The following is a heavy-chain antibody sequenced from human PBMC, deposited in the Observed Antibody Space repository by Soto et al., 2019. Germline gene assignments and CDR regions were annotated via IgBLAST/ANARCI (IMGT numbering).Heavy chain of an antibody. CDR2: VSAYNRNT. CDR1: GYTFSNYG. J-gene: IGHJ4*02. D-gene: IGHD1-26*01. Sequence: QVRLVQSGPEVKKPGASVKVSCNGSGYTFSNYGVTWVRQAPGQGLERLGWVSAYNRNTDYAQKFEDRATMTIDTSTNTAYLELRGLTPDDTAVYYCARERRWEPLLYWGQGTL. CDR3: ARERRWEPLLY. V-gene: IGHV1-18*01.